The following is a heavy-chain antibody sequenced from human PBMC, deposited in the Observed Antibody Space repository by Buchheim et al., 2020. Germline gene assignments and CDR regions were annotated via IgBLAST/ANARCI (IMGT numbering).Heavy chain of an antibody. J-gene: IGHJ4*02. CDR2: ISYDGSNK. V-gene: IGHV3-30-3*01. CDR3: ARDSSSSAGEFDY. D-gene: IGHD6-6*01. CDR1: GFTFSSYA. Sequence: VQLVESGGGVVQPGRSLRLSCAASGFTFSSYAMHWVRQAPGKGLEWVAVISYDGSNKYYADSVKGRFTISRDNSKNTLYLQMNSLRAEDTAVYYCARDSSSSAGEFDYWGQGTL.